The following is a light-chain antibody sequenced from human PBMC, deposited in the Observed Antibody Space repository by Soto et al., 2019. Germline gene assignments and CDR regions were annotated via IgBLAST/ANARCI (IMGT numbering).Light chain of an antibody. CDR3: CSYAGSSTSYF. CDR2: EGS. J-gene: IGLJ1*01. Sequence: QSALTQPASVSGSPGQSITISCTGTSSDVGSYNLVSWYQQHPGKAPKLMIYEGSKRPSGVSNRFSGSKSGNTASLTISGLQAEDEAAYYCCSYAGSSTSYFFGTGTKVTVL. V-gene: IGLV2-23*01. CDR1: SSDVGSYNL.